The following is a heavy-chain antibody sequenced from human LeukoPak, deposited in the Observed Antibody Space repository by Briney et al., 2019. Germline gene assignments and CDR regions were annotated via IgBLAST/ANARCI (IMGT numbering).Heavy chain of an antibody. CDR3: ARGWGYFDY. J-gene: IGHJ4*02. CDR2: IYHSGST. CDR1: GGSISSGNW. Sequence: SETLSLTCAVSGGSISSGNWWSWVRQPPGKGLEWIGEIYHSGSTNYNPSLKSRVTISVDKSKNQLSLDLNSVIAADTAVYYCARGWGYFDYWGQGTLVTVSS. V-gene: IGHV4-4*02. D-gene: IGHD6-19*01.